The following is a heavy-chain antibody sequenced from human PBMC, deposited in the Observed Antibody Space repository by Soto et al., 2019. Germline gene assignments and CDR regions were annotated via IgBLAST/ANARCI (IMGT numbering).Heavy chain of an antibody. V-gene: IGHV3-21*01. CDR1: GFTFSSYS. Sequence: PGGSLRLSCAASGFTFSSYSMNWVRQAPGKGLEWVSSISSSSSYIYYADSVKGRFTISRDNAKNSLYLQMNSLRAEDTAVYYCARDIVPGSPFDYWGQGTLVTVSS. D-gene: IGHD3-10*01. CDR3: ARDIVPGSPFDY. CDR2: ISSSSSYI. J-gene: IGHJ4*02.